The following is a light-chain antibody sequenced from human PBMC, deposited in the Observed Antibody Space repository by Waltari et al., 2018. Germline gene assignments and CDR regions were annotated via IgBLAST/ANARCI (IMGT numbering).Light chain of an antibody. Sequence: QSVLTQPPSASGTPGQRVTISCSGSSPNLGSNTVTLYQQPPGTAPKLLLYSNNQRPSGVPDRFSGSKSGTSASLAISGLQSEDEADYYCAAWDDSLNGWVFGGGTKLTVL. J-gene: IGLJ3*02. V-gene: IGLV1-44*01. CDR2: SNN. CDR3: AAWDDSLNGWV. CDR1: SPNLGSNT.